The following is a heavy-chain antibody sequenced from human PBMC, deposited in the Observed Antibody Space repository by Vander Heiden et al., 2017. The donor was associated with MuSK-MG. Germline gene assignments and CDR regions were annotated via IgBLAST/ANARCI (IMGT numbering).Heavy chain of an antibody. CDR1: RTGYY. D-gene: IGHD1-1*01. V-gene: IGHV4-38-2*01. Sequence: RTGYYWGWIRQPPGKGLEWIGSIYHSGSTYYNPSLKSRVTISVDTSKNQFSLKLSSVTAADTAVYYCARHGNTDRDGIDIWGQGTMVTVSS. CDR2: IYHSGST. J-gene: IGHJ3*02. CDR3: ARHGNTDRDGIDI.